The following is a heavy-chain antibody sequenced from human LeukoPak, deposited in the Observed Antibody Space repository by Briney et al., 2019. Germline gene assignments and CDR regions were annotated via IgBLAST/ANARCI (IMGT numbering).Heavy chain of an antibody. CDR3: ARQWGRGSGSYLAY. Sequence: ESLKISCKGSGYSLSSHWIAWVRQMPGKGLEWMGVIYPGDSDTTYSPSFQGPVTISVDKFISTAYLQWGSLRASDTAMYYCARQWGRGSGSYLAYWGQGTVVTVSS. CDR2: IYPGDSDT. CDR1: GYSLSSHW. D-gene: IGHD3-10*01. J-gene: IGHJ4*02. V-gene: IGHV5-51*01.